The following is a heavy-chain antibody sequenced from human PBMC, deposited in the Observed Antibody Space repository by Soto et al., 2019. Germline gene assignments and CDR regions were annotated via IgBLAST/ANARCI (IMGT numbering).Heavy chain of an antibody. D-gene: IGHD6-13*01. Sequence: SDTLSLTCTVSGGSISDYYWTWIRQPPGKGLEWIGYIYSGGSTNFNPSLKSRVTISVDTSKNQFSLKLSSVTAADTAVYYCARDHGIAAAGFDYWGQGTLVTVSS. CDR1: GGSISDYY. J-gene: IGHJ4*02. CDR2: IYSGGST. CDR3: ARDHGIAAAGFDY. V-gene: IGHV4-59*01.